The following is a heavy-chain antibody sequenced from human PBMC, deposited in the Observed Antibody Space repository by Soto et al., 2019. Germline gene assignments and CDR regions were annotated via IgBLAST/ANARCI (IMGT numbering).Heavy chain of an antibody. V-gene: IGHV1-18*01. J-gene: IGHJ4*02. Sequence: QVQLVQSGAEVKKPGASVKVSCKASGYTFTSYGISWVRQAPGQGLEWMGWISAYNGNTNYAQKLQGRVTMTTDTSTSKAYMELRSLRSDDTAVYYCARVYRSTMVRGELSEYWGQGTLVTVSS. D-gene: IGHD3-10*01. CDR2: ISAYNGNT. CDR3: ARVYRSTMVRGELSEY. CDR1: GYTFTSYG.